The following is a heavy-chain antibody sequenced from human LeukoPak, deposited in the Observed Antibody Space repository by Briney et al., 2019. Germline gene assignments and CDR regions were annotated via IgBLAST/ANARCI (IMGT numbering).Heavy chain of an antibody. V-gene: IGHV4-34*01. CDR2: INHSGST. CDR1: GGSFSGYY. Sequence: SETLSLTCAVYGGSFSGYYWSWIRQPPGKGLEWIGEINHSGSTNYNPSLKSRVTISVDTSKNQFSLKLSSVTAADTAVYYCARSGYGYSGYDDYWGQGTLVTVSS. D-gene: IGHD5-12*01. CDR3: ARSGYGYSGYDDY. J-gene: IGHJ4*02.